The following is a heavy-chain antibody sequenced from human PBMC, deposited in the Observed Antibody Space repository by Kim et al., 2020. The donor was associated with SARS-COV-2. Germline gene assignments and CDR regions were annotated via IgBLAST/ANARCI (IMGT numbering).Heavy chain of an antibody. CDR3: ARGVLVSGYSYSRGWNY. J-gene: IGHJ4*02. V-gene: IGHV4-34*01. Sequence: SETLSLTCAAYGGSVSGYYWGWIRQPPGKGLEWIGEINHSGSTNYSPSLKSRVTISVDTSKNQFSLKLSSVTAADTAVYYCARGVLVSGYSYSRGWNYWGQGTLVTVSS. D-gene: IGHD6-19*01. CDR1: GGSVSGYY. CDR2: INHSGST.